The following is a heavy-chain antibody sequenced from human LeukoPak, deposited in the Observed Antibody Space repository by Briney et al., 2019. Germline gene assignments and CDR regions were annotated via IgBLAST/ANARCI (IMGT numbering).Heavy chain of an antibody. Sequence: GGSLRLSCAASGFTFSSYAMSWARQAPGKGLEWVSAISGSGGSTYYADSVKGRFTISRDNSKNTLYLQMNSLRAEDTAVYYCAKDRYDYGDYGALDYWGQGTLVTVTS. V-gene: IGHV3-23*01. CDR1: GFTFSSYA. CDR3: AKDRYDYGDYGALDY. CDR2: ISGSGGST. D-gene: IGHD4-17*01. J-gene: IGHJ4*02.